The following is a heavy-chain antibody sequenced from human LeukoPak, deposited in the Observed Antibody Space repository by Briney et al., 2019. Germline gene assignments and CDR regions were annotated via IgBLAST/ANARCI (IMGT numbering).Heavy chain of an antibody. V-gene: IGHV4-59*01. Sequence: SETLSLTCTVSGGSISSYYWSWIRQPPGKGLEWIGYIYYSGSTNYNPSLKSRVTISVDTSKNQFSLKLSSVTAADTAVYYCARDREDPSGYYYYYMDVWGKGTTVTVSS. J-gene: IGHJ6*03. CDR2: IYYSGST. CDR1: GGSISSYY. CDR3: ARDREDPSGYYYYYMDV.